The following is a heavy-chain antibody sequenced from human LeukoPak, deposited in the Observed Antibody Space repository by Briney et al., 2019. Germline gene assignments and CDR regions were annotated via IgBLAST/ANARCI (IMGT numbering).Heavy chain of an antibody. CDR3: ARPVWDYGGNSGPYNEVGAFDI. CDR2: IHTSGST. J-gene: IGHJ3*02. CDR1: GGSISSYY. D-gene: IGHD4-23*01. Sequence: PSETLSLTCTVSGGSISSYYWIWVRQPAGKGLEWIGRIHTSGSTNYNPSLKSRVTMSLDTSKNQFSLKLTSVTAADTAMYYCARPVWDYGGNSGPYNEVGAFDIWGQGTMVTVSS. V-gene: IGHV4-4*07.